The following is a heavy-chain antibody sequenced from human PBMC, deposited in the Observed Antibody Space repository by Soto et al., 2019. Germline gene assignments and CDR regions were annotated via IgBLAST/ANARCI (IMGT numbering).Heavy chain of an antibody. CDR1: GGSISSSSYY. J-gene: IGHJ4*02. V-gene: IGHV4-39*01. CDR2: IYYSGST. D-gene: IGHD3-3*01. Sequence: SETLSLTCTVSGGSISSSSYYWGWIRQPPGKGLEWIGSIYYSGSTYYNPSLKSRVTISVDTSKNQFSLKLSSVTAADTAVYYCASYDFWSGRFDYWGQGTLVTVSS. CDR3: ASYDFWSGRFDY.